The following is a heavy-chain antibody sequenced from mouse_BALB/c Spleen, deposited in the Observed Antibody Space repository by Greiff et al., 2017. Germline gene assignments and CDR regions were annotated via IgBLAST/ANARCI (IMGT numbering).Heavy chain of an antibody. J-gene: IGHJ4*01. CDR3: ASPTVVALYAMDY. Sequence: VQLQQSGAELVKPGASVKLSCTASGFNIKDTYMHWVKQRPEQGLEWIGRIDPANGNPKYDPKFQGKATITADTSSNTAYLQLSILTSEDTAVYYWASPTVVALYAMDYWGQGTSVTVSS. CDR2: IDPANGNP. V-gene: IGHV14-3*02. CDR1: GFNIKDTY. D-gene: IGHD1-1*01.